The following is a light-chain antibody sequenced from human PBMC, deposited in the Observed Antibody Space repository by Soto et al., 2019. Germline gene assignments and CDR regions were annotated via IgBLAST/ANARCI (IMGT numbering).Light chain of an antibody. V-gene: IGLV2-14*01. CDR2: EVS. CDR1: SSDVGGYNY. Sequence: QSALTQPASVSGSPGQSITISCTGTSSDVGGYNYVSWYQQHPGKAHKLLIYEVSNRPSGLSNRFSGYKSGNTASLTISGLQAEDEGDYYCNSYTGSDSWVVGGGTKLTVL. CDR3: NSYTGSDSWV. J-gene: IGLJ3*02.